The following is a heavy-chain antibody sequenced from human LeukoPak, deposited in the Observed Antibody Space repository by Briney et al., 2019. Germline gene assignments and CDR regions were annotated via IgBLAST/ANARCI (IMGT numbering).Heavy chain of an antibody. V-gene: IGHV1-69*06. CDR3: AREGEYYAESGNLIDAADV. CDR2: IAPISGTP. CDR1: GGTFTHFV. Sequence: AASVKVSCKASGGTFTHFVISWLRQAPGQGLEWMGGIAPISGTPVYAQKLQDRVNITADTSTNTAYMEMSSLTSEDTAMYYCAREGEYYAESGNLIDAADVWGQGTMVIVSA. J-gene: IGHJ3*01. D-gene: IGHD3-10*01.